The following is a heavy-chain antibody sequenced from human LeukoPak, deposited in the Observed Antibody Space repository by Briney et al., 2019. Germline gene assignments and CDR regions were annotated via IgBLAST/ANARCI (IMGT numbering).Heavy chain of an antibody. V-gene: IGHV3-48*01. J-gene: IGHJ4*02. CDR3: ARAKDNYYGSGSYD. CDR2: ISSSSSTI. Sequence: PGGSLRLSCAASGFTFSIYSMHWVRQAPGKGLEWVSYISSSSSTIKYADSVKGRFTISRDNAKNSLFLQMNSLRGEDTAVYYCARAKDNYYGSGSYDWGQGTLVTVSS. D-gene: IGHD3-10*01. CDR1: GFTFSIYS.